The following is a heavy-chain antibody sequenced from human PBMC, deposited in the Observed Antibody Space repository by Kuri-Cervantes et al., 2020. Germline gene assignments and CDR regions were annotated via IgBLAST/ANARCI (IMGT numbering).Heavy chain of an antibody. J-gene: IGHJ4*02. CDR3: ARGPKEVPRYYYDSSGYYQFDY. D-gene: IGHD3-22*01. CDR1: GYTFTSYG. V-gene: IGHV1-18*01. Sequence: ASVKVSCKASGYTFTSYGISWVRQAPGQGLEWMGWISAYNGNTNYAQKLQGRVTMTTDTSTSTAYMELRSLRSDDTAVYYCARGPKEVPRYYYDSSGYYQFDYWGQGTLVTVSS. CDR2: ISAYNGNT.